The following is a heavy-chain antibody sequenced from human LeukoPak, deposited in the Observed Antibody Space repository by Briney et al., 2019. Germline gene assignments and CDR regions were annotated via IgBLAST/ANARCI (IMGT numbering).Heavy chain of an antibody. J-gene: IGHJ4*02. V-gene: IGHV3-74*01. CDR3: ASLDPFDY. CDR1: GFTFRSYE. CDR2: INSDGTKT. Sequence: GGSLRLSCAASGFTFRSYEMHWVRLAPGKGLTWVSRINSDGTKTDYADSVKGRFTISRDNPKNTLFLQMNSLRAENTAIYYCASLDPFDYWGQGTLVTVSS.